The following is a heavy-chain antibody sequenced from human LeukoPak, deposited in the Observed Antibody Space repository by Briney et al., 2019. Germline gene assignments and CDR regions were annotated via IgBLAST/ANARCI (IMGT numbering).Heavy chain of an antibody. Sequence: GGSLRLSCAASGFTFSSYGMHWVRQAPGKGLEWVAFIRYDGSNKYYADSVKGRFTISRDNSKNPLYLQMNSLRAEDTAVYYCAKDPRVPAAILGLYYYYYYYMDVWGKGTTVTVSS. CDR3: AKDPRVPAAILGLYYYYYYYMDV. CDR2: IRYDGSNK. CDR1: GFTFSSYG. V-gene: IGHV3-30*02. D-gene: IGHD2-2*02. J-gene: IGHJ6*03.